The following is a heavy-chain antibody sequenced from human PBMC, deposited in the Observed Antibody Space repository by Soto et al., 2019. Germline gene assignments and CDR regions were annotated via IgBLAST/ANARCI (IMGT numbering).Heavy chain of an antibody. CDR3: AVKWEMATIMVDY. CDR2: INHSGST. J-gene: IGHJ4*02. D-gene: IGHD5-12*01. V-gene: IGHV4-34*01. Sequence: PSETLSLTCAVYGGSFSGYYWSWIRQPPGKGLEWIGEINHSGSTNYNPSLKSRVTISVDTSKNQFSLKLSSVTAADTAVYYCAVKWEMATIMVDYWGQGPLVTVSS. CDR1: GGSFSGYY.